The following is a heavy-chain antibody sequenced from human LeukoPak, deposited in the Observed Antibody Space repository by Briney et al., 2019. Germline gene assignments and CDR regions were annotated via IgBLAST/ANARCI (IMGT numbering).Heavy chain of an antibody. CDR2: IYTSGST. CDR1: GGSISSDTYS. V-gene: IGHV4-61*02. J-gene: IGHJ4*02. Sequence: SQTLSLTCTVSGGSISSDTYSWSWVRQPAGKGLEWIGRIYTSGSTNYNPSLKSRVTISVDKSKNQFSLKLSSVTAADTAVYYCARAVGVAVAGPTIDYWGQGTLVTVSS. D-gene: IGHD6-19*01. CDR3: ARAVGVAVAGPTIDY.